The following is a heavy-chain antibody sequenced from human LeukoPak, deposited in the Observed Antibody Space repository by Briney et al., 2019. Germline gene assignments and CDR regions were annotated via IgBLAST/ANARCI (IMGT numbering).Heavy chain of an antibody. J-gene: IGHJ6*03. CDR1: GGSISYYY. CDR3: ARGRRSVQRVAGGYYYYMDV. D-gene: IGHD3-16*01. Sequence: SETLSLTCTVSGGSISYYYWSWLRQPPGKGLEWIGYIYYSGSTNYNPSLKSRVTISADTSKNQFSLKLSSVTAADTAVYYCARGRRSVQRVAGGYYYYMDVWGKGTTVTVPS. V-gene: IGHV4-59*12. CDR2: IYYSGST.